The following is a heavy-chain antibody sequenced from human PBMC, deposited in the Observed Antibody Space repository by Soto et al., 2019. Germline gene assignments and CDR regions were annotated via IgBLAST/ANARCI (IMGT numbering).Heavy chain of an antibody. CDR2: ISAYNGNT. V-gene: IGHV1-18*01. CDR3: ALAPYSSGCLRVVFAI. CDR1: GYTFTSYG. Sequence: APVKVSCKASGYTFTSYGMSWVRQAPGQGLERMGWISAYNGNTNYAQKLQGRVTMTTDPSTSTAYMELRSLRSDDTAVYFCALAPYSSGCLRVVFAICGQGTMVSDSS. D-gene: IGHD6-19*01. J-gene: IGHJ3*02.